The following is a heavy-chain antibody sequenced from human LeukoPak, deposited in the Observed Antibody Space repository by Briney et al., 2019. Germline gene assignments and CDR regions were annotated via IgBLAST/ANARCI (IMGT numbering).Heavy chain of an antibody. CDR1: GGSISSGDYY. D-gene: IGHD3-22*01. CDR2: IYYSGSA. V-gene: IGHV4-30-4*08. CDR3: ARDPYDSSGYYDY. J-gene: IGHJ4*02. Sequence: PSETLSLTCTVSGGSISSGDYYWSWIRQPPGKGLEWIGYIYYSGSAYYNPSLKSRVTISVDTSKNQFSLKLSSVTAADTAVYYCARDPYDSSGYYDYWGQGTMVTVSS.